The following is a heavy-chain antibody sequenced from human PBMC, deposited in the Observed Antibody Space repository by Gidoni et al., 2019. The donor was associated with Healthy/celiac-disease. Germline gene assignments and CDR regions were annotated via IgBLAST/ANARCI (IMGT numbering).Heavy chain of an antibody. Sequence: QVQLVQSGAEVKKPGSSVKVSCKASGGTFSSYAISWVRQAPGQGLEWMGGIIPIFGTANYAQKFQGRVTITADESTSTAYMELSSLRSEDTAVYYCARGGRFYYYDSSGYYSFDYWGQGTLVTVSS. CDR3: ARGGRFYYYDSSGYYSFDY. CDR2: IIPIFGTA. D-gene: IGHD3-22*01. CDR1: GGTFSSYA. V-gene: IGHV1-69*01. J-gene: IGHJ4*02.